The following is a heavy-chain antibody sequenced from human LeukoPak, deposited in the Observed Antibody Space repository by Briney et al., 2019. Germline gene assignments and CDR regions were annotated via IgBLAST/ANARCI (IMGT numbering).Heavy chain of an antibody. CDR1: GFTFSSYE. Sequence: PGGSLRLSCVASGFTFSSYEMNWVRQAPGKGLEWLSYIGSSDSTTHYADSVKGRFTISRDNAKNSLYLQMNSLRAEDTGVYYCARRVAVADNYFDYWGQGTLVTVSS. D-gene: IGHD6-19*01. V-gene: IGHV3-48*03. J-gene: IGHJ4*02. CDR3: ARRVAVADNYFDY. CDR2: IGSSDSTT.